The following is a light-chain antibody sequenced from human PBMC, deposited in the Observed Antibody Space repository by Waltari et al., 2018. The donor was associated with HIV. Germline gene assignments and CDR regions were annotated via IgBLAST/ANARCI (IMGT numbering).Light chain of an antibody. V-gene: IGLV2-23*02. Sequence: SALTQPASVSASPGQSITLSCSGTSSHVARYSLVSWYKQHPDKAPKLIIYEVTKRPSGISNRFSGSKSGNTASLTISGLQAEDEADYYCCSYAGSSTWVFGGGTKLTVL. CDR2: EVT. J-gene: IGLJ3*02. CDR3: CSYAGSSTWV. CDR1: SSHVARYSL.